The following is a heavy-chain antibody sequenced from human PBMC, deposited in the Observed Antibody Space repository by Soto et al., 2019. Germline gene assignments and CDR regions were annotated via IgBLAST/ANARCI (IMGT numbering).Heavy chain of an antibody. CDR1: GFGFNGYD. J-gene: IGHJ6*02. CDR3: ARGGDRFDGMDV. Sequence: EGQLVESGGSLVQPGGSLRLSCAASGFGFNGYDMHWVRQAPGKNLEWVAAISTAGDTYYLGSVKGRFTISREDAKNSLSLQMNSLRVGDTAVYYCARGGDRFDGMDVWGQGTTVTVSS. D-gene: IGHD3-16*01. CDR2: ISTAGDT. V-gene: IGHV3-13*01.